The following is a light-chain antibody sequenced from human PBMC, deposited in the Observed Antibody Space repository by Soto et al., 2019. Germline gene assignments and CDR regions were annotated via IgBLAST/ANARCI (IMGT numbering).Light chain of an antibody. CDR1: ALPKQY. CDR2: KDS. V-gene: IGLV3-25*03. CDR3: QSADSSGTYRV. Sequence: SYELTQPPWGSVSQGQTARITCSGDALPKQYAYWYQQKPGQAPVLVIYKDSERPSGIPERFSGSSSGTTVTLTISGVQAEDEADYYCQSADSSGTYRVFGTGTKLTVL. J-gene: IGLJ1*01.